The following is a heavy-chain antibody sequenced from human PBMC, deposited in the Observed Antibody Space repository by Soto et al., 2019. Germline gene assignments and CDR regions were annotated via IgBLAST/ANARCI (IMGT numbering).Heavy chain of an antibody. CDR2: IYYSGST. J-gene: IGHJ4*02. Sequence: PSETLSLTCTVSGGSISSYYWSWIRQPPGKGLEWLGYIYYSGSTNYNPSLKSRVTISVDTSKNQFSLKLSSVTAADTAVYYCASGQWELDYWGQGTRVTVSS. V-gene: IGHV4-59*01. D-gene: IGHD1-26*01. CDR3: ASGQWELDY. CDR1: GGSISSYY.